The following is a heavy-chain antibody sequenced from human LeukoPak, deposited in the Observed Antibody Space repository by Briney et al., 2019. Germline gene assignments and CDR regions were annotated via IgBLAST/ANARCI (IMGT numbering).Heavy chain of an antibody. Sequence: ASVKVSCKASGYTFTSYGISWVRQAPAQGLEWMGWISAYNGNTNYAQKLQGRVTMTTDTFTSTAYMELRSLGSDETAVYYCARVDLLTGYYFFDYWGQGTLVTVSS. CDR3: ARVDLLTGYYFFDY. CDR1: GYTFTSYG. V-gene: IGHV1-18*01. D-gene: IGHD3-9*01. CDR2: ISAYNGNT. J-gene: IGHJ4*02.